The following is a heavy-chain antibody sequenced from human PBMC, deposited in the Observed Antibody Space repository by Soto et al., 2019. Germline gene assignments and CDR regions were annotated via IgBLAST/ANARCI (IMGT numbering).Heavy chain of an antibody. J-gene: IGHJ4*02. D-gene: IGHD1-1*01. Sequence: QVQLVQSGAEVRKPGASVKVSCKASGYTFSDYYIHWVRQAPGQGLELMGWINPNSGGTKYAQKFQGGVIMTRDTSIKSAYMELSRLRSGDTAVYYCAREPATAKPEGVDFLGQGTLVTVSS. CDR2: INPNSGGT. CDR1: GYTFSDYY. V-gene: IGHV1-2*02. CDR3: AREPATAKPEGVDF.